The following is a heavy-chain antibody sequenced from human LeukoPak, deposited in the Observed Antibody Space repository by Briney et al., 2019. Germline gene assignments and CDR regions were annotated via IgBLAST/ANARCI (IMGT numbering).Heavy chain of an antibody. V-gene: IGHV3-30*18. D-gene: IGHD3-10*01. CDR3: AKYPMGSGSYYIPFYMDV. CDR2: ISHDDSQK. CDR1: GFTFSSYG. Sequence: PGGSLRLSCAASGFTFSSYGMHWVRQAPGKGLEWVAGISHDDSQKFYVDSVKGRFTISRDNSKNTVYLQMNSLRPEDTAVYYCAKYPMGSGSYYIPFYMDVWGKGTTVTISS. J-gene: IGHJ6*03.